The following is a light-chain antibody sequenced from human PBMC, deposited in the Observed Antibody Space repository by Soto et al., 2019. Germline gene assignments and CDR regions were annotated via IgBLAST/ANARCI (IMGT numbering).Light chain of an antibody. CDR1: SSDVGSYNL. V-gene: IGLV2-23*01. CDR3: CSYAGSSTPAYV. J-gene: IGLJ1*01. CDR2: EGS. Sequence: SVLTQSASVSGSPGQSITISCTGTSSDVGSYNLVSWYQQHPGKAPKLMIYEGSKRPSGVSNRFSGSKSGNTASLTISGLQAEDEADYYCCSYAGSSTPAYVFGTGTKVTVL.